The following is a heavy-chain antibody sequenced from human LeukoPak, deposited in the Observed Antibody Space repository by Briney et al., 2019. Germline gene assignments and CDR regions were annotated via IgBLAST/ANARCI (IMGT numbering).Heavy chain of an antibody. CDR2: IYHSGST. J-gene: IGHJ4*02. CDR1: GYSISSGYY. CDR3: ARPSLYYFDY. Sequence: SETLSLTCTVSGYSISSGYYWGWIRQPPGKGLEWIGSIYHSGSTYYNPSLKSRVTISVDTPKNQFSLKLSSVTAADTAVYYCARPSLYYFDYWGQGTLVTVSS. V-gene: IGHV4-38-2*02.